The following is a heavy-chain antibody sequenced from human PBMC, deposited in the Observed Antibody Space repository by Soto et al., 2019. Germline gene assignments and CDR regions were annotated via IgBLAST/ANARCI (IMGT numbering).Heavy chain of an antibody. V-gene: IGHV4-59*01. D-gene: IGHD3-9*01. Sequence: QVQLQESGPGLVKPSETLSLTCTVSGGSISSYYWSWIRQPPGKGLEWIGYIYYSGSTNYNPSLKGRVTISVDTSKNQFSLKLSSVTAADTAVYYCARGGAGYYDILTDHRGAFDIWGQGTMVTVSS. CDR2: IYYSGST. CDR3: ARGGAGYYDILTDHRGAFDI. CDR1: GGSISSYY. J-gene: IGHJ3*02.